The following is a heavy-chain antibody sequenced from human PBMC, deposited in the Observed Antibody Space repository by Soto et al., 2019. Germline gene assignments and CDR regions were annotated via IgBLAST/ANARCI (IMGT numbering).Heavy chain of an antibody. CDR2: IYHSGST. CDR1: GGSISSSNW. J-gene: IGHJ3*02. D-gene: IGHD1-26*01. CDR3: ASQNSGSYPDAFDI. Sequence: PSETLSLTCAVSGGSISSSNWWSWVRQPPGKGLEWIGEIYHSGSTNYNPSLKSRVTISVDKSKNQFSLKLSSVTAADTAVYYCASQNSGSYPDAFDIWGQGTMVTVS. V-gene: IGHV4-4*02.